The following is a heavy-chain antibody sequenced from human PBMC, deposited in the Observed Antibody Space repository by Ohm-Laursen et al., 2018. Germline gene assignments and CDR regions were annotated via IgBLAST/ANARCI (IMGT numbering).Heavy chain of an antibody. Sequence: SLRLSCAASGFTFSDHYMDWVRQAPGKGLECVAYIKQDGSERFYADSVKGRLTISRDNSKNSLFLQMNSLRADDTAIYYCARGRAYMDVWGQGTTVTVSS. V-gene: IGHV3-7*01. CDR1: GFTFSDHY. D-gene: IGHD2-21*01. CDR3: ARGRAYMDV. J-gene: IGHJ6*02. CDR2: IKQDGSER.